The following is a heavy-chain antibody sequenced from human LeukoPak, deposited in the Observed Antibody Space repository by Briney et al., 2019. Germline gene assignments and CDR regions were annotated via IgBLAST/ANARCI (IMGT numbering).Heavy chain of an antibody. CDR1: GFAFSSFA. D-gene: IGHD6-19*01. CDR3: TKELHVAVAVADYYYFYMDV. Sequence: PGGSLRLSCAASGFAFSSFAMGWVRQSPGKGLEWLSTINGGGNTTFYADSVQGRFTISRDNSKNTLYLHMDSLRPDDTATYYCTKELHVAVAVADYYYFYMDVWGRGTAVTVSS. V-gene: IGHV3-23*01. J-gene: IGHJ6*03. CDR2: INGGGNTT.